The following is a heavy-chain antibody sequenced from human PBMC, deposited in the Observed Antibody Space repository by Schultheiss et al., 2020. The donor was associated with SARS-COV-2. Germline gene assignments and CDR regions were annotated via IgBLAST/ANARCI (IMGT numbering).Heavy chain of an antibody. CDR2: INHSGST. CDR1: GGSFSGYY. CDR3: ARRGYYYGMDV. V-gene: IGHV4-34*01. J-gene: IGHJ6*02. Sequence: SQTLSLTCAVYGGSFSGYYWSWIRQPPGKGLEWIGEINHSGSTNYNPSLKSRVTISVDTSKNQFSLKLSSVTAADTAVYYCARRGYYYGMDVWGQGTTVTVSS.